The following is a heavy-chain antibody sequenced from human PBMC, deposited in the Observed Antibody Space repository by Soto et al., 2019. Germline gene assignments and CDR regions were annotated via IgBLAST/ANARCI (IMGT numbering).Heavy chain of an antibody. CDR1: GGSISSSSYY. CDR2: IYYSGST. V-gene: IGHV4-39*01. Sequence: QLQLQESGPGLVKPSETLSLTCTVSGGSISSSSYYWGWIRQPPGKGLEWIGSIYYSGSTYYNPSLTSRVTISVDPSKNQCSLKLSSVTAADTAVYYCARFTIFGVANWFDPWGQGTLVTVSS. CDR3: ARFTIFGVANWFDP. D-gene: IGHD3-3*01. J-gene: IGHJ5*02.